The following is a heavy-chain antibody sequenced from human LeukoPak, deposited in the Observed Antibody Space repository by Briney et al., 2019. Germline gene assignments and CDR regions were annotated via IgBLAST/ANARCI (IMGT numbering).Heavy chain of an antibody. Sequence: GGSLRLSCAASGFTFSSYGKHWVRQAPGKGLEWVAVISYDGSNKYYADSVKGRFTISRDNSKNTLYLQMNSLRAEDTAVYYCATSNPLSGYDFYWGQGTLVTVSS. CDR2: ISYDGSNK. CDR3: ATSNPLSGYDFY. V-gene: IGHV3-30*03. J-gene: IGHJ4*02. CDR1: GFTFSSYG. D-gene: IGHD5-12*01.